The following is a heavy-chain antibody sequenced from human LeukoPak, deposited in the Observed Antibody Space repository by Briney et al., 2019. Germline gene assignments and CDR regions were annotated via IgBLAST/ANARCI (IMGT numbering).Heavy chain of an antibody. V-gene: IGHV1-69*13. J-gene: IGHJ5*02. CDR3: ASTTMIVANWFDP. CDR1: GGTFSSYA. Sequence: SVKVSCKASGGTFSSYAISWVRQAPGQGLEWMGGIIPIFGTANYAQKFQGRVTITADESTSTAYMELSSLRSEDTAVYYCASTTMIVANWFDPWGQGTLVTVSS. CDR2: IIPIFGTA. D-gene: IGHD3-22*01.